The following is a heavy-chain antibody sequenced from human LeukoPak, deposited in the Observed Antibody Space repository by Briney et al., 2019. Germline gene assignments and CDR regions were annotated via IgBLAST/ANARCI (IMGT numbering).Heavy chain of an antibody. CDR3: ASLERSGSYFDY. V-gene: IGHV1-69*01. D-gene: IGHD3-10*01. CDR2: IIPIFGTA. CDR1: GGTLSSYA. Sequence: SVKVSCKASGGTLSSYAISWVRQAPGQGLEWMGGIIPIFGTANYAQKFQGRVTITADESTSTAYMELSSLRSEDTAVYYCASLERSGSYFDYWGQGTLVTVSS. J-gene: IGHJ4*02.